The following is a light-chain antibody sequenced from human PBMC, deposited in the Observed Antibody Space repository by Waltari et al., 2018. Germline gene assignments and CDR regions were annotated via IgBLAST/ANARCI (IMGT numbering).Light chain of an antibody. CDR2: GST. CDR3: QQYGSSLIT. CDR1: QRVSSNY. J-gene: IGKJ5*01. V-gene: IGKV3-20*01. Sequence: EIVLTQSPDTLSLSPGERATLSCRASQRVSSNYLAGYQQRPGQAPRLLIDGSTSRATGIPDRFSGSGSGTDFTLTISRLEPEDFAVYYCQQYGSSLITFGQGTRLEIK.